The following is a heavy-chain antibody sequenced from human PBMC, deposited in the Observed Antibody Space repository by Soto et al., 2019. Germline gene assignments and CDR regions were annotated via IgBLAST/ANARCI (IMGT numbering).Heavy chain of an antibody. D-gene: IGHD3-22*01. V-gene: IGHV4-4*07. Sequence: QVQLQESGPGLVKPSETLSLTCTVSGGSISSYYWSWIRQPAGKGLEWIGRIYTSGSTNYNPSLKSRVTMSVDTSKNQFSLKPSSVTAADTAVYYCAREGDYYDSSGYGYFDYWGQGTLVTVSS. J-gene: IGHJ4*02. CDR3: AREGDYYDSSGYGYFDY. CDR2: IYTSGST. CDR1: GGSISSYY.